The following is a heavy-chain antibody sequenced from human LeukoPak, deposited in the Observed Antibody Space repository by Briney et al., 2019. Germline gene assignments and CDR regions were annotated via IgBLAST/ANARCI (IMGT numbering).Heavy chain of an antibody. CDR3: ARVSNSKVVPVFDY. Sequence: GGSLRLSCAASGFTFDDYAMHWVRQAPGKGLEWVSGISWNSGRIGYADSVKGRFTISRDNAKNSLYLQMNSLRAEDTAVYYCARVSNSKVVPVFDYWGQGTLVTVSS. D-gene: IGHD1/OR15-1a*01. V-gene: IGHV3-9*01. CDR2: ISWNSGRI. J-gene: IGHJ4*02. CDR1: GFTFDDYA.